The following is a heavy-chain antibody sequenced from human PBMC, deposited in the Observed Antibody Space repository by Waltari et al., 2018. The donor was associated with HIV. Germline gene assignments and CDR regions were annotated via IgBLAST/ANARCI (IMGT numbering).Heavy chain of an antibody. CDR3: ARGTYGDALDM. Sequence: QLHLQESGPGLVKPSVTLSLTCTVSGGSVRSSIYYWGWIRQPPGKGLEWIGYVDHRGGTKYNPSLQSRVAIFVDTSKNHFSLKLNSVTAADTAVFFCARGTYGDALDMWGQGTMVIVSS. D-gene: IGHD4-17*01. V-gene: IGHV4-39*02. CDR1: GGSVRSSIYY. CDR2: VDHRGGT. J-gene: IGHJ3*02.